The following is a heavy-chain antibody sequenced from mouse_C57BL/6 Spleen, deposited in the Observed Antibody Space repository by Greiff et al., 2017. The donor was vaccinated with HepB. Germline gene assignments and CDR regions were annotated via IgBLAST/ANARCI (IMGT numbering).Heavy chain of an antibody. J-gene: IGHJ4*01. Sequence: VQLQQPGAELVKPGASVKMSCKASGYTFTSYWITWVKQRPGQGLEWIGDIYPGSGSTNYNEKFKSKATLTVDTSSSTAYMQLSSLTSEDSAVYYCARYSYGNYLYYAMDYWGQGTSVTVSS. CDR3: ARYSYGNYLYYAMDY. D-gene: IGHD2-1*01. CDR2: IYPGSGST. CDR1: GYTFTSYW. V-gene: IGHV1-55*01.